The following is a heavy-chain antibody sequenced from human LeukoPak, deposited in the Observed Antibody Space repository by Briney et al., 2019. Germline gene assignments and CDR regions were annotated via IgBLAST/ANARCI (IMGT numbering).Heavy chain of an antibody. CDR3: ARDKIYYDSSGYYGFSDY. D-gene: IGHD3-22*01. CDR1: GYTFTSYG. V-gene: IGHV1-18*01. CDR2: ITGYNGDT. Sequence: ASVKVSCKASGYTFTSYGITWVRQAPGQGLEWMGWITGYNGDTNYAQNLQGRVTMTRHTSISTAYMELSRLRSDDTAVYYCARDKIYYDSSGYYGFSDYWGQGTLVTVSS. J-gene: IGHJ4*02.